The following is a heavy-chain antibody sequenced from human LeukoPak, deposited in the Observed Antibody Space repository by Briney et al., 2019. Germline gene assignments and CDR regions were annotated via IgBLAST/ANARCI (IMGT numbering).Heavy chain of an antibody. CDR1: GGSFSGYY. CDR3: ARGRGGWLQSPDY. D-gene: IGHD5-24*01. J-gene: IGHJ4*02. CDR2: INHSGST. Sequence: SETLSLTCAVYGGSFSGYYWSWIRQPPGKGLEWIGEINHSGSTNYNPSLKSRVTISVDTSKNQFSLKLSSVTAADTAVYYCARGRGGWLQSPDYWGQGTLVTVSS. V-gene: IGHV4-34*01.